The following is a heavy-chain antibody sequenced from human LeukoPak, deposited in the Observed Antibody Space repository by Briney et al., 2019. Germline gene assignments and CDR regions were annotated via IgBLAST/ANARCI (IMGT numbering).Heavy chain of an antibody. J-gene: IGHJ6*03. D-gene: IGHD5-18*01. CDR3: ARQRGAAMVRYYMDV. V-gene: IGHV4-4*07. Sequence: SETLSLTCTVSGGSISSYYWSWIRQPAGKGLEWIGRIYTSGSTNYNPSLKSRVTMSVDTSKNQFSLKLSSVTAADTAVYYCARQRGAAMVRYYMDVWGKGTTVTVSS. CDR1: GGSISSYY. CDR2: IYTSGST.